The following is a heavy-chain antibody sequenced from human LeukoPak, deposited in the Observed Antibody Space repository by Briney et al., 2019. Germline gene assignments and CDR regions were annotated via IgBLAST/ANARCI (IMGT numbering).Heavy chain of an antibody. D-gene: IGHD5-18*01. V-gene: IGHV1-69*04. Sequence: ASVKVSCKASGGTFSSYAISWVRQAPGQGLEWMGRIIPILGIANYAQKFQGRVTITADKSTSTAYMELSSLRSGDTAVYYCARVGYSYGLDCWGQGTLVTVSS. CDR1: GGTFSSYA. J-gene: IGHJ4*02. CDR2: IIPILGIA. CDR3: ARVGYSYGLDC.